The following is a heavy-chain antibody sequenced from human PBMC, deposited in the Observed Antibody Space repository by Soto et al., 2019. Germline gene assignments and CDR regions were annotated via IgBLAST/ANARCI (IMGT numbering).Heavy chain of an antibody. J-gene: IGHJ4*02. CDR2: ISAAGATT. D-gene: IGHD4-17*01. Sequence: GGSLRLSCAVSGFIFSSYAMSWVRQAPGKGLEWVTSISAAGATTYYADSVKGRFTISRDKSKNTVSLQMNSLRDEDTAVYFCAKDLTTVTTSYYFDYWGQGTLVTVSS. V-gene: IGHV3-23*01. CDR3: AKDLTTVTTSYYFDY. CDR1: GFIFSSYA.